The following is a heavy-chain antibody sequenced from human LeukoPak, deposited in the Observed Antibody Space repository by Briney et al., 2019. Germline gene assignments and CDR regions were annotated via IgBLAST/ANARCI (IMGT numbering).Heavy chain of an antibody. CDR1: GYTFTGNY. CDR3: ARGVYDNYFDY. Sequence: ASVKVSCKASGYTFTGNYMHWVRQAPGQGLEWMGWINPNSGGTNSAQEFQGRVTMTRDTSNSTAYMELSRLRSDDTAVYYCARGVYDNYFDYWGQGTLVTVSS. V-gene: IGHV1-2*02. D-gene: IGHD2-8*01. J-gene: IGHJ4*02. CDR2: INPNSGGT.